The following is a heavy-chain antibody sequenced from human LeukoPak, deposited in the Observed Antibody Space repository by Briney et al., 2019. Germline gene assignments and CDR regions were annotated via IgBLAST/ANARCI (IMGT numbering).Heavy chain of an antibody. CDR1: GYTFTSYG. V-gene: IGHV1-18*01. J-gene: IGHJ4*02. D-gene: IGHD6-19*01. CDR2: ISAYIGNA. Sequence: ASVKVSRKASGYTFTSYGISSVREAPGQGLEWMGWISAYIGNANYAQKLQGRVTMTTATSTSTAYMELRSLRSDDTAVYYCARGLVPYSSGWYYFDYWGQATLVTVSS. CDR3: ARGLVPYSSGWYYFDY.